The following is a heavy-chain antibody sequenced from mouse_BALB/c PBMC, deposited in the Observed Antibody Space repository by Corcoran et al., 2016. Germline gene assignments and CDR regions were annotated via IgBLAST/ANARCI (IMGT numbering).Heavy chain of an antibody. J-gene: IGHJ4*01. Sequence: EVKLLESGGGLVQPGGSLKLSCAASGFDFSRYWMSWVRQAPGKGLEWIGEINPDSSTINYTPSLKDKFIISRDNAKNKLYLQMSKVRSEDTALYYCARCGYYGAMDSWGQGTSVTVSS. CDR3: ARCGYYGAMDS. CDR2: INPDSSTI. D-gene: IGHD1-1*01. V-gene: IGHV4-1*02. CDR1: GFDFSRYW.